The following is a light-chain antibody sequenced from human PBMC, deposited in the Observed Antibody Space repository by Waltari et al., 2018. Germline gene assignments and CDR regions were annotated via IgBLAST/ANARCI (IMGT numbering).Light chain of an antibody. Sequence: DIQMTQSPSSLSASVGDRVTLTCRASQNISIYLNWYQQKPGKAPKVMIYGASSLQNGVPSRFSGSGSGTDFTLTIGSLQPEDFAIYYCQQSYRTPELTFGGGTRVEI. CDR2: GAS. CDR3: QQSYRTPELT. V-gene: IGKV1-39*01. J-gene: IGKJ4*01. CDR1: QNISIY.